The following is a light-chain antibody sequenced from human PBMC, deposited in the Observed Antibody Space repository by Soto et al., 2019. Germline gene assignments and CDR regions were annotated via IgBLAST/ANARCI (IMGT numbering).Light chain of an antibody. Sequence: AIQLTQSPSSLSASVGDGVTITCRASQGISSALAWYQQKPGKAPKLLIYDASSLESGVPSRFSGSASGTDFTLTISSLQPEYFSTYYCQQMETFGPGTKVDIK. CDR2: DAS. J-gene: IGKJ3*01. CDR3: QQMET. V-gene: IGKV1-13*02. CDR1: QGISSA.